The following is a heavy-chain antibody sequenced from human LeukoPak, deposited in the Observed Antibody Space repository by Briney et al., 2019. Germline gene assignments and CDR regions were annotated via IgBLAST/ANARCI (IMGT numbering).Heavy chain of an antibody. CDR3: ASFSAAGHY. J-gene: IGHJ4*02. CDR2: IYYSGST. CDR1: GGSIXSYY. V-gene: IGHV4-59*01. Sequence: ETLSLTCTXSGGSIXSYYWSWIRQAPGKGLEWIGYIYYSGSTNYNPSLKRRVTISVDTSKTQFSLKLGSVTAADTAVYYCASFSAAGHYWGQGTLVTVSS. D-gene: IGHD6-13*01.